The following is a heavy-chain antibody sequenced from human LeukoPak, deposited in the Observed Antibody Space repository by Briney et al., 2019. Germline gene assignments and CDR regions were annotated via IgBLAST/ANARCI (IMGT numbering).Heavy chain of an antibody. D-gene: IGHD5-12*01. CDR2: ISGSGGST. J-gene: IGHJ4*02. CDR3: ATDLRVGDRRRIVATLIDF. V-gene: IGHV3-23*01. CDR1: GFTFSSYS. Sequence: GGSLRLSCAASGFTFSSYSMSWVRQAPGKGLEWVSGISGSGGSTYYADSVKGRFTISRDNSENTLYLQMNSLRAEDTAVYYCATDLRVGDRRRIVATLIDFWGQGTLVTVSS.